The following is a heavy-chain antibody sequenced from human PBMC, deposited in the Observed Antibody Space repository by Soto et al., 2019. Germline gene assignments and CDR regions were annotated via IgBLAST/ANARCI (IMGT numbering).Heavy chain of an antibody. J-gene: IGHJ6*02. CDR2: VYNSGST. Sequence: SETLSLTCTVSGGSMSNYYWSWIRQPPGMGLEWIGYVYNSGSTNYNSSLQNRVTISVDTTENQFSLKLSSVTAADTAVYYCARGRTGSYFTFVAVWGQGTTVTAS. CDR3: ARGRTGSYFTFVAV. V-gene: IGHV4-59*01. CDR1: GGSMSNYY. D-gene: IGHD1-26*01.